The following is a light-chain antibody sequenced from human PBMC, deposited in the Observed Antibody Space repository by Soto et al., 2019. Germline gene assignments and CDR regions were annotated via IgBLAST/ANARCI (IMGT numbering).Light chain of an antibody. J-gene: IGKJ1*01. Sequence: EIVLTQSPATLSLSPGERATLSCRASQSVTTYFAWYQQKPGQAPRLLIYDASNTATGIPARCSGSGSGTDFTLTISSLEPEDFAVYYCQQRSNWPVTFGQGTRVEIK. CDR1: QSVTTY. CDR3: QQRSNWPVT. V-gene: IGKV3-11*01. CDR2: DAS.